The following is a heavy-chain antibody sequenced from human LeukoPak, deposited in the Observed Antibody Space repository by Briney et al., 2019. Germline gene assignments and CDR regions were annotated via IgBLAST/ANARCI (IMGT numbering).Heavy chain of an antibody. Sequence: SETLFLTCAVYGGSFSGYYWTLVRQTAGKGLEWIGEVGHDGGTNYNPSLKGRVTISIDTSKNQFSLRLSSVTAADTAIYYCSRVPATISRPCDSWGQGTLVTVSS. CDR3: SRVPATISRPCDS. D-gene: IGHD2-15*01. CDR1: GGSFSGYY. CDR2: VGHDGGT. V-gene: IGHV4-34*01. J-gene: IGHJ4*02.